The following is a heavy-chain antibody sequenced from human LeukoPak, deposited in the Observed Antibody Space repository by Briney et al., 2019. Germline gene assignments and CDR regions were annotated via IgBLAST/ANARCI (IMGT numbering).Heavy chain of an antibody. CDR1: GGSISSSSYY. D-gene: IGHD3-22*01. CDR3: ARQIVVVITTSWFDY. Sequence: SETLSLTCTVAGGSISSSSYYWGWIRQPPGEGLEWIGSIYYSGSTYYNPSLKSRVTISVDTSKNQFSLKLSSVTAADTAVYYCARQIVVVITTSWFDYWGQGTLVTVSS. CDR2: IYYSGST. J-gene: IGHJ4*02. V-gene: IGHV4-39*01.